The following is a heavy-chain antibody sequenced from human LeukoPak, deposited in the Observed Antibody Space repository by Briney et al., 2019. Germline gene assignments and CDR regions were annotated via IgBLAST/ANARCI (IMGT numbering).Heavy chain of an antibody. CDR3: ARTRETYYYDSSGYYYEDYFDY. CDR1: GLTFSSYS. CDR2: ISSSSSYI. V-gene: IGHV3-21*01. D-gene: IGHD3-22*01. Sequence: GGSLRLSCAASGLTFSSYSMNWVRQAPGKGLEWVSSISSSSSYIYYADSVKGRFTISRDNAKNSLYLQMNSLRAEDTAVYYCARTRETYYYDSSGYYYEDYFDYWGQGTLVTVSS. J-gene: IGHJ4*02.